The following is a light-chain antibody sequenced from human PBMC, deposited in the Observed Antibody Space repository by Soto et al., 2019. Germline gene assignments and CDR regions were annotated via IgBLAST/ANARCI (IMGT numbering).Light chain of an antibody. CDR3: QSYDSTRSARYV. J-gene: IGLJ1*01. Sequence: QSVLTQPPSVSGAPGQRVTISCTGSSSNIGAGYDVHWYQQRPGTAPKLLIFGNNNRPSVVPARFSGSKSGTSASLAITGRQDEDEGDYYCQSYDSTRSARYVFGTGTKLTVL. V-gene: IGLV1-40*01. CDR2: GNN. CDR1: SSNIGAGYD.